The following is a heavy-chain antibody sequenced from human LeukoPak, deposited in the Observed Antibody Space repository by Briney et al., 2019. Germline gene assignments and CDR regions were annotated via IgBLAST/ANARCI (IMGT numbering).Heavy chain of an antibody. D-gene: IGHD3-22*01. CDR1: GGSISSYY. CDR3: AGVSPSYYYDSSGFLDAFDI. J-gene: IGHJ3*02. V-gene: IGHV4-59*01. CDR2: IYYSGST. Sequence: SETLSLTCTVSGGSISSYYWSWIRQPPGKGLEWIGYIYYSGSTNYNPSLKSRVTISADTSKNQFSLKLSSVTAADTAVYYCAGVSPSYYYDSSGFLDAFDIWGQGTMVTVSS.